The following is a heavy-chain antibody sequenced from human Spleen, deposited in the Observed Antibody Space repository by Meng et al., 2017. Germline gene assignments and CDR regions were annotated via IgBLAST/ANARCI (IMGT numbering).Heavy chain of an antibody. Sequence: QVQLQQWGAGLLKPSATLSLTCAVPGASLSTYYWGWIRQSPGKGLQWIGETNHRGSTKYNPSLKNRVTISVDTSKNQFSLKLTSVTAADSAVYYCACSGSSCYSLLVSPPWGQGTLVTVSS. J-gene: IGHJ5*02. CDR3: ACSGSSCYSLLVSPP. CDR1: GASLSTYY. CDR2: TNHRGST. V-gene: IGHV4-34*01. D-gene: IGHD2-15*01.